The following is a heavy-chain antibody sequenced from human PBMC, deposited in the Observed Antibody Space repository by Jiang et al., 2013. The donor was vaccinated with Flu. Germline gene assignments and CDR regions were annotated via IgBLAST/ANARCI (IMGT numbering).Heavy chain of an antibody. D-gene: IGHD3-22*01. CDR2: INHSGST. J-gene: IGHJ4*02. CDR3: ARNSAYYDSSGYSTPDFDY. V-gene: IGHV4-34*01. Sequence: LLKPSETLSLTCAVYGGSFSGYYWSWIRQPPGKGLEWIGEINHSGSTNYNPSLKSRVTISVDTSKNQFSLKLSSVTAADTAVYYCARNSAYYDSSGYSTPDFDYWGQGTLVTVSS. CDR1: GGSFSGYY.